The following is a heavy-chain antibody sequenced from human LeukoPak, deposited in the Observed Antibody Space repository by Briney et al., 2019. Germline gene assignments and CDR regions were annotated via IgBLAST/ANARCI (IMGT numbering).Heavy chain of an antibody. CDR1: GFTFDDYA. J-gene: IGHJ6*03. Sequence: GGSLRLSCAASGFTFDDYAMHWVRQAPGKGLEWVSGITWNSDNIEYADSVKGRFTISRDNAKNSLCLQMNSLRAEDMALYYCAKGGGGRLIYYYYMDVWGKGTTVTVSS. V-gene: IGHV3-9*03. D-gene: IGHD3-16*01. CDR3: AKGGGGRLIYYYYMDV. CDR2: ITWNSDNI.